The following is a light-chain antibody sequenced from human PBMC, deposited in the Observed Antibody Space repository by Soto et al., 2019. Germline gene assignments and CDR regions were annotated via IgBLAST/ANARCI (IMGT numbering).Light chain of an antibody. CDR1: QGIGND. CDR2: AAS. J-gene: IGKJ4*01. Sequence: AIQMTQSPSSLSVSVGDRVTITCRASQGIGNDVGWYQQKPGKAPKLLIYAASSLQSGVPSRFSGSRSGTDSTLTISSLQSVDFATNYFLLDHTYPLTFGGGTNVEIK. CDR3: LLDHTYPLT. V-gene: IGKV1-6*01.